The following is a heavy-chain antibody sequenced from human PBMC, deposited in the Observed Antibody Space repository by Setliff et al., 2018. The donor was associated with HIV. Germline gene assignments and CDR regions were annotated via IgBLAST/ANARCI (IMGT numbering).Heavy chain of an antibody. V-gene: IGHV4-39*01. D-gene: IGHD2-15*01. CDR2: IYHTGKT. J-gene: IGHJ3*02. Sequence: SETLSLTCTVSGGSVSTSCYSWGWIRQPPEKGLEWIGTIYHTGKTYYNSSLNSRVTIAVDTSKDQFSLNLSTVTAADTAVYYCGRVAGYCAPSRCYGYNAFDIWGPGTMVTVSS. CDR3: GRVAGYCAPSRCYGYNAFDI. CDR1: GGSVSTSCYS.